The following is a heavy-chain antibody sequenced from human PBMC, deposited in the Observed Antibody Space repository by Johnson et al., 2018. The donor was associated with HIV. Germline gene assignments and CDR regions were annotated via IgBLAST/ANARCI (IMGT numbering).Heavy chain of an antibody. D-gene: IGHD4-17*01. V-gene: IGHV3-30-3*01. Sequence: QEQLVESGGGVVQPGRSLRLSCAASGFTFSSYAMHWVRQAPGKGLEWVAVISYDGSNKYYADSVKGRFTISSDNSKNTLYLQMNSLRAEDPAVYYCAREFLYGDYQDAFDIWGQGTMVTVSS. CDR1: GFTFSSYA. J-gene: IGHJ3*02. CDR2: ISYDGSNK. CDR3: AREFLYGDYQDAFDI.